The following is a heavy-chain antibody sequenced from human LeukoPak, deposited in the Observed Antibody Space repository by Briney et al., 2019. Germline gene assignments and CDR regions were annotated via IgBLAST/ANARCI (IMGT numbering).Heavy chain of an antibody. V-gene: IGHV3-74*01. CDR2: INSDGSST. J-gene: IGHJ4*02. CDR1: GFTLSRYW. Sequence: PGGSLRLSCAASGFTLSRYWMHWVRQAPGKGLVWVSRINSDGSSTSYADSVKGRFTISRDNAKNTLYLQMDSLRAEDTAVYYCARVEFGYASGWYEGDYWGQGTLVTVSS. D-gene: IGHD6-19*01. CDR3: ARVEFGYASGWYEGDY.